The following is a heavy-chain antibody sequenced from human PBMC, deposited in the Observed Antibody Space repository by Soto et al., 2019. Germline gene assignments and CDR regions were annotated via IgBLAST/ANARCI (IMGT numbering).Heavy chain of an antibody. CDR2: ITPMFGTP. J-gene: IGHJ4*02. D-gene: IGHD2-2*01. CDR3: ARDGGYCSSTSCYSF. V-gene: IGHV1-69*06. Sequence: QVQLVQSGAEVKKPGSSVKVSCKASGGTFSSYTITWVRQAPGQGLEWMGGITPMFGTPNYAQKFQGRVTITADKSTSTAYMELSSLRSEDTAVYYCARDGGYCSSTSCYSFWGQGTLVTVSS. CDR1: GGTFSSYT.